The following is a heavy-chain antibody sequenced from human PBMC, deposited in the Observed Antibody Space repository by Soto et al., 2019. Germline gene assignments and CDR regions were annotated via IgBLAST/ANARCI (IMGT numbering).Heavy chain of an antibody. CDR1: GFTFSRYA. CDR3: ETDLPYVDTSPGPYFDY. Sequence: GGSLRLSCAASGFTFSRYAMSWVRQAPWKGLEWVSAISGSGGSTYYADSVKGRFTISRDNSKNTLYLQMNSLRAEDTAVYYCETDLPYVDTSPGPYFDYGGQRPLVTVS. CDR2: ISGSGGST. J-gene: IGHJ4*02. D-gene: IGHD5-18*01. V-gene: IGHV3-23*01.